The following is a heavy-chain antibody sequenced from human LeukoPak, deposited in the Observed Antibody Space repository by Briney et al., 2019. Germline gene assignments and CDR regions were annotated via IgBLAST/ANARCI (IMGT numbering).Heavy chain of an antibody. CDR2: ISAYNGNT. Sequence: ASVKVSCKASGYTFTSYGISWVRQAPGQGLEWMGWISAYNGNTNYAQKLQGRVTMTTDTSTSTAYLELRSLRSDDTAVYYCASLGDYGDYSDYWGQGTLVTVSS. J-gene: IGHJ4*02. D-gene: IGHD3-16*01. V-gene: IGHV1-18*01. CDR1: GYTFTSYG. CDR3: ASLGDYGDYSDY.